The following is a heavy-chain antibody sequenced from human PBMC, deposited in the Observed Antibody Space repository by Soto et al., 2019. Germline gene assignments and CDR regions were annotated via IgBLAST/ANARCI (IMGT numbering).Heavy chain of an antibody. V-gene: IGHV4-59*01. D-gene: IGHD1-7*01. Sequence: SETLSLTCTVSGGSISSNYWTWIRQPPGKGLEWIGYVYNSGSTNYNPSLKSRVTISEDTSKSQFSLKVNSMTAADTAVYYCARARLGTTYKWSYSFDEWGQGNIVTVYS. CDR1: GGSISSNY. CDR2: VYNSGST. CDR3: ARARLGTTYKWSYSFDE. J-gene: IGHJ4*02.